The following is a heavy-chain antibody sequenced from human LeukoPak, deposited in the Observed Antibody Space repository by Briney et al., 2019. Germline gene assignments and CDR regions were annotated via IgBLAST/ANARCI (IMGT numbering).Heavy chain of an antibody. V-gene: IGHV3-15*01. CDR2: XKSKTDGGTT. J-gene: IGHJ4*02. D-gene: IGHD4-17*01. Sequence: LSCAASGFTFSNAWMSWVRQAPGKGXEWVGRXKSKTDGGTTDYAAPVKGRFTISRDDSKNTLYLQMNSLKTEDTAVYYCTTDRAVTTGGDFDYWGQGALVTVSS. CDR1: GFTFSNAW. CDR3: TTDRAVTTGGDFDY.